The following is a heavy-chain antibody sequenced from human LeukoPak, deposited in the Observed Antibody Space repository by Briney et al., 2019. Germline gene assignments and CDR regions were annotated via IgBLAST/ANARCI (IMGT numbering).Heavy chain of an antibody. V-gene: IGHV4-59*01. CDR3: ATYLFRGDTHYFDY. CDR2: IHYSGST. D-gene: IGHD3-10*01. CDR1: GGSISNYY. J-gene: IGHJ4*02. Sequence: RSSETLSLTCTVSGGSISNYYWSWIRQSPGKGLEWMAYIHYSGSTNYNPSLKSRVTISLDTSKNLFSLKLSSVTAADTAVYYCATYLFRGDTHYFDYWGQGIVVTVSS.